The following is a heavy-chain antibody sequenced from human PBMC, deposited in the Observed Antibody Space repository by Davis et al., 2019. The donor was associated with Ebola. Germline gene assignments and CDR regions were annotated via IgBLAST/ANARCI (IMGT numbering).Heavy chain of an antibody. CDR2: IKQDGSEK. CDR3: ARDRRGLLWFREKNWYFDL. Sequence: GESLKISCAASGFTFSSYWMSWVRQAPGKGLEWVANIKQDGSEKYYVDSVKGRFTISRDNAKNSLYLQMNSLRAEDTAVYYCARDRRGLLWFREKNWYFDLWGRGTLVTVSS. J-gene: IGHJ2*01. CDR1: GFTFSSYW. D-gene: IGHD3-10*01. V-gene: IGHV3-7*03.